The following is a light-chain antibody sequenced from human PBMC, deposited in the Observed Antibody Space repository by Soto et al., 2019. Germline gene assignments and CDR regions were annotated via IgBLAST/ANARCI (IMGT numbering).Light chain of an antibody. CDR2: DAS. J-gene: IGLJ2*01. V-gene: IGLV2-11*01. CDR3: CSYAANFLV. CDR1: SSDVGDYSF. Sequence: QSALTQPRSVSGSPGQSVAISCTGTSSDVGDYSFVSWYQQHPGKAPKLMIYDASKRPSGVPDRFSGSKSGNTASLIISGLQTDDEADYYCCSYAANFLVLGGGTKVTVL.